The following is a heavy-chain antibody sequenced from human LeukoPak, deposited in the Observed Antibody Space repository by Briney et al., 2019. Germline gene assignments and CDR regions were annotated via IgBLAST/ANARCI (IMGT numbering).Heavy chain of an antibody. Sequence: ASVKVSCKGSGYTLSNHAFSWVRQAPGQGLEWMGWISADNGNTNHAQKFQGRVSLTTDTSTSTAYMELRSLRSDDTAVYYCANRGQPRAFDYWGQGSLVTVSS. J-gene: IGHJ4*02. CDR2: ISADNGNT. V-gene: IGHV1-18*04. D-gene: IGHD3-10*01. CDR1: GYTLSNHA. CDR3: ANRGQPRAFDY.